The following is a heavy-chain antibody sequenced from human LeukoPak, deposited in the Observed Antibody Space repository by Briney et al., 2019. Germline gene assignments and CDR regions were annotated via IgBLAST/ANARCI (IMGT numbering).Heavy chain of an antibody. J-gene: IGHJ2*01. V-gene: IGHV4-59*01. CDR3: ARVLDCGGDCYSTPHWYFDL. CDR1: GGSISSYY. D-gene: IGHD2-21*02. CDR2: IYYSGST. Sequence: SETLSLTCTVSGGSISSYYWIWIRQPPGKGLEWIGYIYYSGSTNYNPSLKSRVTISVDTSKNQFSLKLSSVTAADTAVYYCARVLDCGGDCYSTPHWYFDLWGRGALVAVSS.